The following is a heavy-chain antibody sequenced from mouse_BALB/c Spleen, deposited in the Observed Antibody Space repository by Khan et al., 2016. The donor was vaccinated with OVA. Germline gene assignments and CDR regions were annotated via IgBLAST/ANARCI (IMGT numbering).Heavy chain of an antibody. D-gene: IGHD1-1*01. CDR2: ISIGGGTT. V-gene: IGHV5-12-1*01. J-gene: IGHJ2*01. CDR3: TRPHYYGSNYYFDY. CDR1: GFAFSSYD. Sequence: EVELVESGGGLVKPGGSLKLSCAASGFAFSSYDMSWVRQTPEKRLEWVAFISIGGGTTYYPDTVKGRFTISRDNAKNTLYLQMNSLKSEDTAMYHCTRPHYYGSNYYFDYWGQGTTLTVSS.